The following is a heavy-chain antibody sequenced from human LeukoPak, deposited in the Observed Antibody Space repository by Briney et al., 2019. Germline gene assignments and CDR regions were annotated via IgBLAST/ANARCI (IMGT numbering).Heavy chain of an antibody. Sequence: AGGSLRLSCAASGFTFSNAWMSWVGQAPGKGLEWVGRIKSKTDGGTTEYAAPVKGRLTISRDDSENTLYLQMNSLKTEDTAVYYCTTVDSGSYYSDYWGQGTLVTVSS. CDR1: GFTFSNAW. J-gene: IGHJ4*02. CDR2: IKSKTDGGTT. V-gene: IGHV3-15*01. CDR3: TTVDSGSYYSDY. D-gene: IGHD1-26*01.